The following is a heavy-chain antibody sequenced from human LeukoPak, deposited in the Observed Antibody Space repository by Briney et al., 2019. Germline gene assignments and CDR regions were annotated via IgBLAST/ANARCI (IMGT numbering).Heavy chain of an antibody. Sequence: PGGSLRLSCAASGFTFSDYYMTWIRQAPGKGLEWLSYISGSGDSKLYADSVKGRFTISRDNAKNSLYLQMNSLRAEDTAVYYCARRTYSNYFFDYWGQGTLVTVSS. D-gene: IGHD4-11*01. V-gene: IGHV3-11*01. CDR2: ISGSGDSK. J-gene: IGHJ4*02. CDR3: ARRTYSNYFFDY. CDR1: GFTFSDYY.